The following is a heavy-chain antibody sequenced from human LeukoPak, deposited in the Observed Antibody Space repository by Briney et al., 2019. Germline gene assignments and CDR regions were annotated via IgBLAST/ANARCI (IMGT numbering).Heavy chain of an antibody. CDR2: VSSSGGGT. D-gene: IGHD2-2*01. CDR3: AKDLTTSIWYDS. Sequence: GGSLRLSCVASGFTFSSYAMNWVRQAPGKGLEWVSTVSSSGGGTYYADSVKGRFTISRDNSKNTLYLQMNSLRAEDTAMYYCAKDLTTSIWYDSWGQGTLVTVSS. V-gene: IGHV3-23*01. CDR1: GFTFSSYA. J-gene: IGHJ5*01.